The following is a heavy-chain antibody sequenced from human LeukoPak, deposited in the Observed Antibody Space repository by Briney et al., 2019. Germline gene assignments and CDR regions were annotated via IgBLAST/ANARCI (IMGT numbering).Heavy chain of an antibody. Sequence: PSETLSLTCTVSLDSTTSNFWSGVRQPPGKGLEWIGEIHRSGSPNYNPSLQSRVTISIDRSRNQIVLELSSVTAADTAVYYCAREILGGFNPGAYWGQGTLVTVSS. D-gene: IGHD1-14*01. CDR3: AREILGGFNPGAY. CDR2: IHRSGSP. V-gene: IGHV4-4*02. J-gene: IGHJ4*02. CDR1: LDSTTSNF.